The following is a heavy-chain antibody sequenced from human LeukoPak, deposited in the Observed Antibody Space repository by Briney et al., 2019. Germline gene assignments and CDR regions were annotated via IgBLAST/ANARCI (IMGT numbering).Heavy chain of an antibody. CDR1: GFTFSSYW. V-gene: IGHV3-7*01. J-gene: IGHJ4*02. CDR2: VKPDGSDN. CDR3: VRENQLRC. Sequence: GGSLRLSCEASGFTFSSYWMNWVRQVPGKGLEWVASVKPDGSDNFYVDSVEGRFTISRDNARYSLFLQMNSLRVEDTAVYYCVRENQLRCWGQGTLVSASS. D-gene: IGHD5-12*01.